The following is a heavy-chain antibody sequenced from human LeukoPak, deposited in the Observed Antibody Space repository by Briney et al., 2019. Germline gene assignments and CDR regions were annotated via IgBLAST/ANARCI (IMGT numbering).Heavy chain of an antibody. Sequence: GGSLRLSYAASGFSFETYAMHWVRQAPGKGLEWVSSIRSSSSYKYYADLVKGRFTISRDNAKSSLYLQMNSLRAEDTAVYYCARPDDYGDYGTFDYWGQGTLVTVSS. CDR3: ARPDDYGDYGTFDY. J-gene: IGHJ4*02. CDR2: IRSSSSYK. D-gene: IGHD4-17*01. V-gene: IGHV3-21*01. CDR1: GFSFETYA.